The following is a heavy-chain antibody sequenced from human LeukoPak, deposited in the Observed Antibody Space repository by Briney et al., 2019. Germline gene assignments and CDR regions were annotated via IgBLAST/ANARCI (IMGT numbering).Heavy chain of an antibody. V-gene: IGHV3-66*01. CDR2: IYSGGST. CDR1: GFTVSSNY. D-gene: IGHD3-22*01. J-gene: IGHJ4*02. Sequence: GGSLRLSCAASGFTVSSNYMSWVRQAPGKGLEWVSVIYSGGSTYYADSVKGRFTISRDNSKNTLYLQMNSLRAEDMAVYYCARDRLRRYYYDSSGYYSGYWGQGTLVTVSS. CDR3: ARDRLRRYYYDSSGYYSGY.